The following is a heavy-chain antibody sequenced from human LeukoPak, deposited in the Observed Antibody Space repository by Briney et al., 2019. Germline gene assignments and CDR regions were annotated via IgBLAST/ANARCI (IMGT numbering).Heavy chain of an antibody. CDR3: ARISRYCGGDCYSAFDI. CDR1: GYTFTGYY. V-gene: IGHV1-2*02. J-gene: IGHJ3*02. D-gene: IGHD2-21*02. CDR2: INPNSGGT. Sequence: ASVKVSCKASGYTFTGYYMHWVRQAPGQGLEWMGWINPNSGGTNYAQKFQGRVTMTRDMSISTAYMELSRLRSDDTAVYYCARISRYCGGDCYSAFDIWGQGTMVTVSS.